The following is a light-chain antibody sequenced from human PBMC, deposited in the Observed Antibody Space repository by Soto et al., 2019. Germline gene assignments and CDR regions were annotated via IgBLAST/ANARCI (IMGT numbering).Light chain of an antibody. CDR3: QHYNSYSEA. Sequence: DIQMTQSPSTLSGSVGARVTITCRASQTISSWLAWYQQKPGKAPKLLIYKASTLKSGVPSRVSGSGSGTEFTLTISSLQPDDFATYYCQHYNSYSEAFGQGTKVEL. CDR1: QTISSW. J-gene: IGKJ1*01. CDR2: KAS. V-gene: IGKV1-5*03.